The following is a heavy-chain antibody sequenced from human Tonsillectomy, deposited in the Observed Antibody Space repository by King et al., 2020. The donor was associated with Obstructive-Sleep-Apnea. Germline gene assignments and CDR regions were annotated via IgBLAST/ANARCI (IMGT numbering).Heavy chain of an antibody. CDR2: ITSSGYTL. V-gene: IGHV3-48*02. CDR3: TKDLGYNYGYYFDY. D-gene: IGHD5-18*01. CDR1: GFTFSSYR. Sequence: VQLVESGGGLVQPGGSLRLSCAASGFTFSSYRMNWVRQAPGKGLEWGSFITSSGYTLYYADSVKGQFTISRDNAKNSLYLQMNRLRDEETAVYYCTKDLGYNYGYYFDYWGQGILLSVSS. J-gene: IGHJ4*02.